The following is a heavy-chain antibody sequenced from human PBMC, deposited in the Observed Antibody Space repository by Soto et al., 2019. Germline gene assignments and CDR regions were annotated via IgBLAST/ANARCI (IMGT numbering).Heavy chain of an antibody. CDR3: PIQRVGGSYFDH. J-gene: IGHJ4*02. V-gene: IGHV1-18*04. CDR2: ISVFSENA. Sequence: ASVKVSCKTSGYTFTNDDISWVRQAPGQGLEWVGWISVFSENAKYARNFQDRVTITADTSTNTAYMELRSLKLDDTAFYYGPIQRVGGSYFDHWGQGTMVTVYS. CDR1: GYTFTNDD. D-gene: IGHD3-16*01.